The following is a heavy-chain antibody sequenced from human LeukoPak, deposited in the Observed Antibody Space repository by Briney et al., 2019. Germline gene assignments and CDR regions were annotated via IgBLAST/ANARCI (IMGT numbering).Heavy chain of an antibody. CDR2: ISSSSSYI. CDR3: ARDQSSGWSYYYYYYYMDV. D-gene: IGHD6-19*01. J-gene: IGHJ6*03. Sequence: GGSLRLSCAASGFTFSSYSMNWVRQAPGKGLEWVSSISSSSSYIYYADSVKGRFTISRDNAKNTLYLQMNSLRAEDTAVYYCARDQSSGWSYYYYYYYMDVWGKGTTVTISS. V-gene: IGHV3-21*01. CDR1: GFTFSSYS.